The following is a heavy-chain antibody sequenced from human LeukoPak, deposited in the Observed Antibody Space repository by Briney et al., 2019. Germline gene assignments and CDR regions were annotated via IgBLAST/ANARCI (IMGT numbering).Heavy chain of an antibody. D-gene: IGHD3-22*01. CDR1: GFTFSSYW. V-gene: IGHV3-74*01. J-gene: IGHJ1*01. CDR2: INSDGSST. Sequence: PGGSLRLSCAASGFTFSSYWMHWVRQAPGKGLVWVSRINSDGSSTSYADSVKGRFTISRDNAKNTLYLQMNSLRAGDTAVYYCARDYDSSGYRYFQYFQHWGQGTLVTVSS. CDR3: ARDYDSSGYRYFQYFQH.